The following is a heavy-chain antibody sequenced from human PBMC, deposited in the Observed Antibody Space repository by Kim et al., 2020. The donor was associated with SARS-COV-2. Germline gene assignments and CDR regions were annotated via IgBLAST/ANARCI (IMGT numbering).Heavy chain of an antibody. Sequence: ICCNGRTTYHPVPDSRCTISVDTSKNQSTLKLSSVAAADTAVYYCARGFDYWGQGTLVTVSS. CDR3: ARGFDY. V-gene: IGHV4-59*08. CDR2: ICCNGRT. J-gene: IGHJ4*02.